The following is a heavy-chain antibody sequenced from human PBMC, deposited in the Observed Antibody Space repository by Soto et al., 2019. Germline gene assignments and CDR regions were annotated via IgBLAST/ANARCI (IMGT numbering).Heavy chain of an antibody. Sequence: EVQLVESGGGLVQPGGSLRLSCAASGFTVSNNYMCWVRQAPGKGLEWVSLIYSGGVTHYADSVRGRFAISRDNSRNTLYLQMNSLRADDTAVYYCAKRGTTVTTALWYSGQGTLVTVSS. J-gene: IGHJ4*02. CDR1: GFTVSNNY. CDR3: AKRGTTVTTALWY. D-gene: IGHD4-17*01. CDR2: IYSGGVT. V-gene: IGHV3-66*01.